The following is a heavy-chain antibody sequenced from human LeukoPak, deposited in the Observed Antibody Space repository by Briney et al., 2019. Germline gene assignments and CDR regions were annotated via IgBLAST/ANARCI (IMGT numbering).Heavy chain of an antibody. CDR1: GGSISSGSYY. CDR2: VYTSGST. V-gene: IGHV4-61*02. Sequence: SETLSLTCTVSGGSISSGSYYWSWIRQPAGKGLEWIGRVYTSGSTNYNPSLKSRGTISVDTSKNQFSLKLSSVTAADTAVYYCARGPPGFGELIENWFDPWGQGTLVTVSS. J-gene: IGHJ5*02. D-gene: IGHD3-10*01. CDR3: ARGPPGFGELIENWFDP.